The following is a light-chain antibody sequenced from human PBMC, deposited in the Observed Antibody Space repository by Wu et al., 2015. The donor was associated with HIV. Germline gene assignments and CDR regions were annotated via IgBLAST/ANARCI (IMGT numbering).Light chain of an antibody. CDR1: QDINIY. CDR3: QQYGSSPLT. J-gene: IGKJ4*01. Sequence: QMTQSPSFLSASVGDRVTLTCRASQDINIYLTWYQQKPGKVPKLLIHGASFLAPGVPSRFSGSRFGTNFTLTISSMQSEDFAVYYCQQYGSSPLTFGGGTKVEIK. V-gene: IGKV1-27*01. CDR2: GAS.